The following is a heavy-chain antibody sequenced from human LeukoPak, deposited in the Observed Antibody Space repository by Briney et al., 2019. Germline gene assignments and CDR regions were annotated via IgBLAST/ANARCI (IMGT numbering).Heavy chain of an antibody. CDR1: GFTFSSYA. Sequence: GGSLRLSCAASGFTFSSYAMLWVRQAPGKGLEWVAVISYDGSNKYYADSVKGRFTISRDNSKNTLYLQMNSLRAEDTAVYYCATAMVRGVWGQGTLVTVSS. CDR3: ATAMVRGV. CDR2: ISYDGSNK. D-gene: IGHD3-10*01. J-gene: IGHJ4*02. V-gene: IGHV3-30*04.